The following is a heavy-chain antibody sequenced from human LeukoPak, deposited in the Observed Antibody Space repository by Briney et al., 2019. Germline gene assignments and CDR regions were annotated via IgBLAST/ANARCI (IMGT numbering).Heavy chain of an antibody. CDR3: ARGSRGGDYFDY. D-gene: IGHD2-21*01. V-gene: IGHV3-30*04. CDR2: ISYDGSNK. Sequence: GGSLRLSCAASGFTFSSYAMHWVRQAPGKGLEWVAVISYDGSNKYYADSVKGRFTISRDNSKNTLYLQMNSLRAEDTAVYYCARGSRGGDYFDYWGQGTLVTVSS. J-gene: IGHJ4*02. CDR1: GFTFSSYA.